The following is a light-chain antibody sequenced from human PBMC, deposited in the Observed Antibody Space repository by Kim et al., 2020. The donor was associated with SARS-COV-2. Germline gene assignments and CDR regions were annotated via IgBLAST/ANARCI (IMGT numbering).Light chain of an antibody. V-gene: IGKV4-1*01. CDR1: QSVLFSSNNLNY. CDR2: WAS. CDR3: QQYYATPIT. Sequence: DIVMTQSPDSLTVSLGGRARINCKSSQSVLFSSNNLNYLAWYQQRPGQTPRLLIYWASTRDSGVPERFSGSGSGTDFTLTISSLQAEDVATYYCQQYYATPITFGQGTRLEIK. J-gene: IGKJ5*01.